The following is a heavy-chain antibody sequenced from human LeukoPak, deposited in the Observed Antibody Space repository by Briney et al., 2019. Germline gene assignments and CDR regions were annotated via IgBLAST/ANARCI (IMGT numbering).Heavy chain of an antibody. CDR2: ISGSGDST. J-gene: IGHJ4*02. Sequence: GGSLRLSCAVSGFAFRSYGMSWVRQAPGKGLEWISTISGSGDSTSYADSVKGRFTISRDNSKNTLYLQVNSLRAENTAIYYCAKNRGVLRNFDCYDYWGQGTLVTVSS. CDR3: AKNRGVLRNFDCYDY. CDR1: GFAFRSYG. V-gene: IGHV3-23*01. D-gene: IGHD3-9*01.